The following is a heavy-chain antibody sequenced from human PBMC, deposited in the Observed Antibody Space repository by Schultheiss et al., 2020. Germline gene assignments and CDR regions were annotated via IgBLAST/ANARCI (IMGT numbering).Heavy chain of an antibody. CDR3: ARDRGIAARPNWFDP. J-gene: IGHJ5*02. D-gene: IGHD6-6*01. Sequence: GGSLRLSCAASGFNFTNAWMRWVRQAPGRGLEWVGRIRSKANSYATAYAASVKGRFTISRDDSKNTAYLQMNSLRAEDTAVYYCARDRGIAARPNWFDPWGQGTLVTVSS. V-gene: IGHV3-73*01. CDR1: GFNFTNAW. CDR2: IRSKANSYAT.